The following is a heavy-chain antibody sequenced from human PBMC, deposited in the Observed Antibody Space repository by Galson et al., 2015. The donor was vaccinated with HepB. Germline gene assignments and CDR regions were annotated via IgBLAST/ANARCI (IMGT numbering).Heavy chain of an antibody. Sequence: SLRLSCAASGFTFSSYAMSWVRQAPGKGLEWASAISGSGGSTYYADSVKGRFTISRDNSKNTLYLQMNSLRAEDTAVYYCAKASVGWLFFLWGQGTLVTVSS. CDR2: ISGSGGST. CDR1: GFTFSSYA. CDR3: AKASVGWLFFL. J-gene: IGHJ4*02. V-gene: IGHV3-23*01. D-gene: IGHD3-22*01.